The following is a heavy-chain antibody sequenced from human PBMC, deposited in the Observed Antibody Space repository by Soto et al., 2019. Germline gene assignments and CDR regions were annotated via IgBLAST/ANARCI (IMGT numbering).Heavy chain of an antibody. J-gene: IGHJ4*02. CDR3: ARDYGSGSYYI. CDR2: IYHSGGT. CDR1: GGSISSSNW. V-gene: IGHV4-4*02. D-gene: IGHD3-10*01. Sequence: SETLSLTCAVSGGSISSSNWWNWVRQPPGKGLEWIGEIYHSGGTNYSPSLKSRVTISVDKSKNQFSLKLSSVTAADTAVYYCARDYGSGSYYIWGQGTLVTVSS.